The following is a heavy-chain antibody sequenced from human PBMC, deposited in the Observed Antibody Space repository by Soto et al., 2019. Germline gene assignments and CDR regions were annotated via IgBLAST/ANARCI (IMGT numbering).Heavy chain of an antibody. CDR3: ATHYYDSSGYLSYGMVV. J-gene: IGHJ6*02. D-gene: IGHD3-22*01. V-gene: IGHV1-24*01. CDR2: FDPEDGET. CDR1: GYTLTELS. Sequence: ASVKVSCKVSGYTLTELSMHWVRQAPGKGLEWMGGFDPEDGETIYAQKFQGRVTMTEDTSTDTAYMELSSLRSEDTAVYYCATHYYDSSGYLSYGMVVWGQGTTVTVSS.